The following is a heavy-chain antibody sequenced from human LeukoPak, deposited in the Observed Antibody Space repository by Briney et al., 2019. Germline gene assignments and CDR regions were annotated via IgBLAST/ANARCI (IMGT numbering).Heavy chain of an antibody. CDR2: IYTSGST. D-gene: IGHD1-26*01. V-gene: IGHV4-61*02. J-gene: IGHJ3*02. CDR1: GGSISSGSYY. CDR3: ARAWELLSGDAFDI. Sequence: PSETLSLTCTVSGGSISSGSYYWSWIRQPAGKGLEWFGRIYTSGSTNYNSSLKSRVTISVDTSKNQFSLKLSSVAAADTAVYYCARAWELLSGDAFDIWGPGTMVTVSS.